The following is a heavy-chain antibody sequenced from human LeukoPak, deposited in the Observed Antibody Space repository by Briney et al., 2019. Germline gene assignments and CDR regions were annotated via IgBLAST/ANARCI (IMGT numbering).Heavy chain of an antibody. J-gene: IGHJ4*02. CDR3: VRDLEYSSSSVSGRSFDY. V-gene: IGHV3-21*01. Sequence: GGSLRLSCAASGFTFSRYSMNWARQAPGKGLEWVSSISSTSTYTYYADSVKGRFTISRDNAQNSLYLQMNSLRAEDTAVYYCVRDLEYSSSSVSGRSFDYWGQGTLVTVSS. CDR2: ISSTSTYT. D-gene: IGHD6-6*01. CDR1: GFTFSRYS.